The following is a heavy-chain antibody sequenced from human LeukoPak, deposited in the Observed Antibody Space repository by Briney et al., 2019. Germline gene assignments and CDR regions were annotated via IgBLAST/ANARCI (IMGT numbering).Heavy chain of an antibody. CDR1: GYTFSNYG. D-gene: IGHD6-6*01. Sequence: GSVKVSCRASGYTFSNYGMSWVRQAPGQGLEWMGWISGYSGDTNYVKKLQGRVTVTTDTSTSTAYMELSRLRSDDTAVYHCAREGVWYTSSPNDYWGQGTLVTVSS. CDR3: AREGVWYTSSPNDY. CDR2: ISGYSGDT. J-gene: IGHJ4*02. V-gene: IGHV1-18*01.